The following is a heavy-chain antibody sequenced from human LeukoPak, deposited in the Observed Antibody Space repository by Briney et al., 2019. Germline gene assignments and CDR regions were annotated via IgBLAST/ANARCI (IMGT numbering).Heavy chain of an antibody. CDR1: GGSINRYY. J-gene: IGHJ4*02. CDR3: AGSQLWLPFDY. V-gene: IGHV4-59*01. CDR2: IYYSGST. D-gene: IGHD5-18*01. Sequence: SETLSLTCTVSGGSINRYYWSWFRQPPGKGLEWIGYIYYSGSTNYNPSLKSRVTISVDTSKNQFSLKLSSVTAADTAVYYCAGSQLWLPFDYWGQGALVTVSS.